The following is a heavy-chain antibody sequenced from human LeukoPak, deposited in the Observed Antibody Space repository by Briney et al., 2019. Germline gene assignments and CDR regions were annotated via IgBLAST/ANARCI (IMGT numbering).Heavy chain of an antibody. CDR2: INSDGSRT. D-gene: IGHD5-12*01. CDR3: ATLSGYDFNYYYYMDV. J-gene: IGHJ6*03. Sequence: GGSLRLSCAASGFTFSSYWMHWVRQAPGKGLVWVSRINSDGSRTSYADSVKGRFTISRDNAKNTLYLQMNSLRAEDTAVYYCATLSGYDFNYYYYMDVWGKGTTVTISS. V-gene: IGHV3-74*01. CDR1: GFTFSSYW.